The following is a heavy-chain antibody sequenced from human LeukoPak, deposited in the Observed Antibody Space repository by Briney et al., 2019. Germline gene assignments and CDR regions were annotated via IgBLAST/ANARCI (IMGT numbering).Heavy chain of an antibody. J-gene: IGHJ5*02. CDR2: ISSSSSYI. D-gene: IGHD6-13*01. V-gene: IGHV3-21*01. CDR1: GFTFSSYS. Sequence: PGGSLRLSCAASGFTFSSYSMNWVRQAPGKGLEWVSSISSSSSYIYYADSVKGRFTISRDNAKNSLYLQMNSLRAEDTAVYYCARDLTSWRWFDPWGQGTLVTVSS. CDR3: ARDLTSWRWFDP.